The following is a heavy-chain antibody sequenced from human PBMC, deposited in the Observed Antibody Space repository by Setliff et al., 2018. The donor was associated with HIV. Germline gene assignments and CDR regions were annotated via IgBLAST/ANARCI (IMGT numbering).Heavy chain of an antibody. Sequence: ASVKVSCKASGYTFINHRIHWLRQAPGQGLEWMGVINTSGGSAGYAEKFQGRVTMTRDTSTSTVYMELSSLRSEDTAVYYCARDPAPSASASYFQHWGQGTPVTVSS. J-gene: IGHJ1*01. CDR1: GYTFINHR. CDR3: ARDPAPSASASYFQH. CDR2: INTSGGSA. V-gene: IGHV1-46*01.